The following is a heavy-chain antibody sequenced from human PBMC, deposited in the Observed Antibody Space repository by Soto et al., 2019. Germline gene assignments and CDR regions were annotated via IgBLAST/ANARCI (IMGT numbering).Heavy chain of an antibody. J-gene: IGHJ6*02. V-gene: IGHV4-59*08. CDR3: ARHEREVAGSEDYYSGMDV. CDR1: GGSISSYY. D-gene: IGHD6-19*01. Sequence: SETLSLTCTVSGGSISSYYWSWIRQPPGKGLEWIGYIYYSGSTNYNPSLKSRVTISVDTSKNQFSLKLSSVTAADTAVYYCARHEREVAGSEDYYSGMDVWGQGTTVTVS. CDR2: IYYSGST.